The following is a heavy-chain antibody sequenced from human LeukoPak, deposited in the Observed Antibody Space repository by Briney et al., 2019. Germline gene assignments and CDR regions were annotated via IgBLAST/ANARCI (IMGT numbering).Heavy chain of an antibody. V-gene: IGHV3-23*01. J-gene: IGHJ4*02. D-gene: IGHD6-13*01. CDR2: IDYSGGST. CDR3: AKHRSGIAASGSNY. Sequence: GGSLRLSCAASGFTFSNYAISWVRQAPGKGLEWVSTIDYSGGSTYYADSVKGRFTIPRDNSKNTLYMQMNSLRAEDTAVYYCAKHRSGIAASGSNYWGQGTLVSVSS. CDR1: GFTFSNYA.